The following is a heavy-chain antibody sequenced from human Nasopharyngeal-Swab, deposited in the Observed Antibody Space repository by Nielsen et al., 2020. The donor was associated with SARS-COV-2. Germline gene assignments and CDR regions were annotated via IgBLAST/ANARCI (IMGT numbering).Heavy chain of an antibody. CDR2: IRSKAYGGTT. CDR3: AKSDDAVDI. V-gene: IGHV3-49*03. Sequence: GESLKISCTASGFTFGDYAMSWIRQAPGKGLEWVGFIRSKAYGGTTEYAASLKDKFTISRDDSKNIAYLQMNSLKTEDTAVYYCAKSDDAVDIWGQGTMVTVSS. J-gene: IGHJ3*02. CDR1: GFTFGDYA.